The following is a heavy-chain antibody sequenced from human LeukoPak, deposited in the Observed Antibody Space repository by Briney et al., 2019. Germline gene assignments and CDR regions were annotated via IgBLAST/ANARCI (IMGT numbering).Heavy chain of an antibody. CDR3: AKDGIAARFY. D-gene: IGHD6-6*01. CDR2: ISGSGGST. J-gene: IGHJ4*02. V-gene: IGHV3-23*01. Sequence: GGSLRLSCAASGFTFSSYAMSWVRQAPGKGLEWVSVISGSGGSTNYADSVNGRFTISRDNSKNMLHLQMSSLRAEDTAVYYCAKDGIAARFYWGQGTLVTVSS. CDR1: GFTFSSYA.